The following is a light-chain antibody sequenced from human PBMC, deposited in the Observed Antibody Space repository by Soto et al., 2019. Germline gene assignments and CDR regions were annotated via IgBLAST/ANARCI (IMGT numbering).Light chain of an antibody. CDR3: QQGRSFPWT. CDR2: AAS. Sequence: DIQMTQSPSSVSASVGDRVTITCRASQGINNWLAWYQQKPGKAPKLLIYAASSLQSGVPSRFSGSGSGTDFTLTISNLQPEDFASYFCQQGRSFPWTFGQVTKVEMK. V-gene: IGKV1-12*01. CDR1: QGINNW. J-gene: IGKJ1*01.